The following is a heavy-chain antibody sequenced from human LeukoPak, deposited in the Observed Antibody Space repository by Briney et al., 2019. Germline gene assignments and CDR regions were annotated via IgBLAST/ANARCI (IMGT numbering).Heavy chain of an antibody. CDR3: ARCPVDTAMVFDY. CDR1: GFTVSSNY. V-gene: IGHV3-53*01. J-gene: IGHJ4*02. D-gene: IGHD5-18*01. Sequence: PGGSLRLSCAASGFTVSSNYMSWVRQAPGKGLEWVSVIYSGGSTYYADSVKGRFTISRDNSKNTLYLQMNSLRAEDTAVYYCARCPVDTAMVFDYWGQGTLVAVSS. CDR2: IYSGGST.